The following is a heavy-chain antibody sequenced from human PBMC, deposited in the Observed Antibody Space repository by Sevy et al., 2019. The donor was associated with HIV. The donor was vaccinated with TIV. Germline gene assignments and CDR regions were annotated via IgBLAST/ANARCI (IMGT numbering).Heavy chain of an antibody. CDR3: VKDQRDYYDSSDDAFDI. Sequence: GGSLRLSCAASGFTFSSYAMSWVRQAPGKGLEWVSAISGSGGSTYYADSVKGRFTISRDNSKKTLYLKMNSLRAEDTAVYYCVKDQRDYYDSSDDAFDIWGQGTMVTVSS. CDR1: GFTFSSYA. V-gene: IGHV3-23*01. J-gene: IGHJ3*02. D-gene: IGHD3-22*01. CDR2: ISGSGGST.